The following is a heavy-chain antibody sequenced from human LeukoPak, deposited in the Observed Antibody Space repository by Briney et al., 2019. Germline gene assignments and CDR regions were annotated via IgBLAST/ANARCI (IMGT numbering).Heavy chain of an antibody. CDR2: IYYSGST. J-gene: IGHJ5*02. D-gene: IGHD2-21*01. CDR3: ARTRGLDAVVIATGWFDP. Sequence: PSETLSLTCTVSGGSISSSSYYWGWIRQPPGKGLEWIGYIYYSGSTYYNPSLKSRVTISVDTSKNQFSLKLSSVTAADTAVYYCARTRGLDAVVIATGWFDPWGQGTMVTVSS. V-gene: IGHV4-30-4*08. CDR1: GGSISSSSYY.